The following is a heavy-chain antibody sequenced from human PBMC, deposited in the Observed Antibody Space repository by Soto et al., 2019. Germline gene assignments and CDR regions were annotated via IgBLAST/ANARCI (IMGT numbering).Heavy chain of an antibody. V-gene: IGHV4-59*08. CDR1: GGSISSYY. CDR2: IYYSGST. J-gene: IGHJ4*02. Sequence: PSETLSLTCTVSGGSISSYYWSWIRQPPGKGLEWIGYIYYSGSTNYNPSLKSRVTISVDTSKNQFSLKLSSVTAADTAVYYCARQKDSSGWLFDYWGQGTLVTVSS. CDR3: ARQKDSSGWLFDY. D-gene: IGHD6-19*01.